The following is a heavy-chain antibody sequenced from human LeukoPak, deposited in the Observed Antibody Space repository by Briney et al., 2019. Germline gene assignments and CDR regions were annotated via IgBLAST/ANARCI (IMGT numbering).Heavy chain of an antibody. D-gene: IGHD2-2*03. CDR1: GFTFSNAW. CDR3: ASSGYCSSTSCYEL. Sequence: GGSLRLSCAASGFTFSNAWMNWVRQAPGKGLEWVSSISSSSSYIYYADSVKGRFTISRDNAKNSLYLQMNSLRAEDTAVYYCASSGYCSSTSCYELWGQGTLVTVSS. V-gene: IGHV3-21*01. J-gene: IGHJ4*02. CDR2: ISSSSSYI.